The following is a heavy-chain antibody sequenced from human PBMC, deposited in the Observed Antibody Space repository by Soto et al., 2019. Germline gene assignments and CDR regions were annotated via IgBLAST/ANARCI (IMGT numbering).Heavy chain of an antibody. D-gene: IGHD4-17*01. J-gene: IGHJ3*02. CDR1: GYHFTGYY. Sequence: QVQLVQSGAEVKKPGASVKVSCKAAGYHFTGYYMHWVRQSPGQGLEWMGWINPNSGCTNYVQKFQGWVTMTRDTSISTAYMELRRMRSDDTAVYYCSRAIEDYGDQGNAFDIWGQGTMVTVSS. CDR3: SRAIEDYGDQGNAFDI. CDR2: INPNSGCT. V-gene: IGHV1-2*04.